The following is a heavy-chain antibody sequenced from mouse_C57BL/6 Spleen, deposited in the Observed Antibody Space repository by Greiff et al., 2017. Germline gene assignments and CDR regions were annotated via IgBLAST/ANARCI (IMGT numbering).Heavy chain of an antibody. Sequence: QVQLQQPGAELVKPGASVKLSCKASGYTFTSYWMHWVKQRPGKGLEWIGRIHPNSGSTNYNEKFKSKATLTVDKSSSTAYMQLSSLTSEDSAVYYCARWGTGTVCFDYWGQGTTLTVSS. CDR3: ARWGTGTVCFDY. V-gene: IGHV1-64*01. D-gene: IGHD4-1*01. CDR2: IHPNSGST. J-gene: IGHJ2*01. CDR1: GYTFTSYW.